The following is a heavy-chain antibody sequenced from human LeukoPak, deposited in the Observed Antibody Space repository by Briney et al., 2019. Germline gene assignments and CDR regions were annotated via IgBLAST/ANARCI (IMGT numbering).Heavy chain of an antibody. CDR1: GFTFTTYW. CDR2: IKQDGSVK. Sequence: PGGSLRLSCADSGFTFTTYWMTWVRQAPGEGLEWVANIKQDGSVKNYVDTVKGRFTISRDNAKNSLYLQMDSLRAEDTAVYYCARELTTQTKASCSGGNCLGYFDYCGQGTLVTVSS. V-gene: IGHV3-7*01. D-gene: IGHD2-15*01. CDR3: ARELTTQTKASCSGGNCLGYFDY. J-gene: IGHJ4*02.